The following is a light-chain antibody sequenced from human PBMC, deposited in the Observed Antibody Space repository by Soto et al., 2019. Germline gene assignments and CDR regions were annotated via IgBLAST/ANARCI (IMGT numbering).Light chain of an antibody. CDR3: QQYNNWPRT. J-gene: IGKJ3*01. CDR2: GAS. Sequence: EIVMTQSPATLSVSPGERATLSCRASQSVSSNLAWYQQKPGQAPRLLIYGASTRATGIPAWFSGSGSGTVFTLTISSLQSEDFAVYYCQQYNNWPRTFGPGTKVDIK. V-gene: IGKV3-15*01. CDR1: QSVSSN.